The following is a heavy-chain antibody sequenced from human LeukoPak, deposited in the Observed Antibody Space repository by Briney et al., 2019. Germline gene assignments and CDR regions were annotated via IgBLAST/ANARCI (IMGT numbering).Heavy chain of an antibody. D-gene: IGHD6-19*01. CDR2: IIPILGIA. CDR3: ARDPPVYSSGWPPFDY. CDR1: GGTFSSYT. V-gene: IGHV1-69*04. Sequence: ASVKVSCKASGGTFSSYTISWVRQAPGQGLEWMGRIIPILGIANYAQKFQGRVTITADKSTSTAYMELGSLRSEDTAVYYCARDPPVYSSGWPPFDYWGQGTLVTVSS. J-gene: IGHJ4*02.